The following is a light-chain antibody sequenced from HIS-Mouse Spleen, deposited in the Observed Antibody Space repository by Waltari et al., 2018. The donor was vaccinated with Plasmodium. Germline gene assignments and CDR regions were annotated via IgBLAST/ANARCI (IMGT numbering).Light chain of an antibody. J-gene: IGLJ3*02. Sequence: QSALTQPASVSGSPGQSITISCTGTSSDVGSYNLASWYQHHPVKAPKLMIYEGSKRPSGVSTRFSGSKSGNTASLTISGLQAEDEADYYCCSYAGSSTWVFGGGTKLTVL. CDR3: CSYAGSSTWV. CDR2: EGS. V-gene: IGLV2-23*01. CDR1: SSDVGSYNL.